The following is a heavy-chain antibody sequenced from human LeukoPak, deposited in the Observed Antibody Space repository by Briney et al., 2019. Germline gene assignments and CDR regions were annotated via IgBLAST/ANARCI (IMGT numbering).Heavy chain of an antibody. V-gene: IGHV4-34*01. CDR2: INHSGST. CDR1: GGSFSGYH. D-gene: IGHD3-3*01. CDR3: ARGRDLRDFWGRSRFDP. Sequence: SETLSLTCAVYGGSFSGYHWCWIRQPPGKGLEWIGEINHSGSTNYNPSLKSRVTISVDTSKNQFSLKLSSVTAADTAVYYCARGRDLRDFWGRSRFDPWGQGTLVTVSS. J-gene: IGHJ5*02.